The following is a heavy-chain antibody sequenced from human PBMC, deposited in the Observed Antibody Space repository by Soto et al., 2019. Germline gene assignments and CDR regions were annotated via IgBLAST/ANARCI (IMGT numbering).Heavy chain of an antibody. J-gene: IGHJ4*02. CDR2: IRSKAYGGTT. D-gene: IGHD3-9*01. CDR3: TRGLQLRYFDWLFPTLDY. Sequence: GSLRLSCTASGFTFGYYAMSWFRQAPGKGLEWVGFIRSKAYGGTTEYAASVKGRFTISRDDSKSIAYLQMNSLKTEDTAVYYCTRGLQLRYFDWLFPTLDYWGQGTLVTVSS. CDR1: GFTFGYYA. V-gene: IGHV3-49*03.